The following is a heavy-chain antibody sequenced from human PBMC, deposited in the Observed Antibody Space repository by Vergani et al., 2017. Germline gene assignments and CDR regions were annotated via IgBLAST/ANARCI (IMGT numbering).Heavy chain of an antibody. V-gene: IGHV4-38-2*01. CDR3: ASLLRQQLVDY. CDR2: IYHRGST. CDR1: GYSISSGYY. D-gene: IGHD6-13*01. J-gene: IGHJ4*02. Sequence: QVQLQESGPGLVKPSETLSLTCAVSGYSISSGYYWGWTRQPPGKGLEWIGSIYHRGSTYYNPTLKRRVSISVDTAKNQFSLKLISVTAADTAVYYCASLLRQQLVDYWGQGTLVTVSS.